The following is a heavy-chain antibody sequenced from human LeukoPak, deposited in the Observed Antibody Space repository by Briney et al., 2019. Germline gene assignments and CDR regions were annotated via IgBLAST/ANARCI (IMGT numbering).Heavy chain of an antibody. Sequence: APVKVSCKVSGYTLTELSMHWVRQAPGKGLEWMGGFDPEDGETIYAQKFQGRVTITADESTSTAYMELSSLRSEDTAVYYCARSGVAAAGTYDYWGQGTLVTVSS. CDR1: GYTLTELS. D-gene: IGHD6-13*01. CDR2: FDPEDGET. J-gene: IGHJ4*02. CDR3: ARSGVAAAGTYDY. V-gene: IGHV1-24*01.